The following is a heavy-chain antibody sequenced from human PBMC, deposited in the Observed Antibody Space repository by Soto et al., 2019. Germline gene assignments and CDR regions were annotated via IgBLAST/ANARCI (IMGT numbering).Heavy chain of an antibody. D-gene: IGHD3-22*01. V-gene: IGHV3-23*01. J-gene: IGHJ3*02. CDR3: ATDRSPAYYYDSSGFPDAFDI. CDR2: ISGSGDNT. CDR1: GFTLSSYA. Sequence: EVQLLESGGGLVQPGGALRLSCAASGFTLSSYAMTWVRQAPGKGLEWVSTISGSGDNTYYGDSVKGRFTISRDSSKNTLYLQMNSLRAEDTALYYCATDRSPAYYYDSSGFPDAFDIWGQGTVVTVSS.